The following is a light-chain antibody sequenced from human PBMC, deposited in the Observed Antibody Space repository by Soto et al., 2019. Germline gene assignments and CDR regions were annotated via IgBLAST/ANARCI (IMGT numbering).Light chain of an antibody. V-gene: IGKV3-11*01. CDR3: HQRQSWPRT. CDR2: GAS. J-gene: IGKJ1*01. CDR1: QSVSNNY. Sequence: EIVLSQSPGTLSLSPGERATLSCRASQSVSNNYLAWYQQKPGQAPRLLIYGASNRAAGIPARFSGSGSETDFTLTISDVEPEDFAVYYCHQRQSWPRTFGQGTKVDIK.